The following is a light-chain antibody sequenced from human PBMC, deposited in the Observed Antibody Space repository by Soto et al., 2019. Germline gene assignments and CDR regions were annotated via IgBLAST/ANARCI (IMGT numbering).Light chain of an antibody. CDR2: GAS. Sequence: DIVLTQSPGTLSLSPGERATLSCRASQSVSSSCLAWYQQKPGQAPRLLIYGASSRATGIPDRFSGSGSGTDFTLTISRLEPEDFAVYYCQQYGSSPTTFGGGTKVDIK. V-gene: IGKV3-20*01. CDR3: QQYGSSPTT. CDR1: QSVSSSC. J-gene: IGKJ4*01.